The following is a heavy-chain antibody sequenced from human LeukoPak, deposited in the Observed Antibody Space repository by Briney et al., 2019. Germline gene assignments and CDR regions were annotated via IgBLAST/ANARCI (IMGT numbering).Heavy chain of an antibody. D-gene: IGHD3-9*01. Sequence: PGGSLRLSCAASGFIFRNYAMSWGRQAPGKGLEWVSAITGSGGTSWYADSVKGHFTISRDNSKNTLYLQMNSLGADDTAVYYCAKWGDYDGLTGYSDCWGQGTLVTVSS. V-gene: IGHV3-23*01. CDR3: AKWGDYDGLTGYSDC. J-gene: IGHJ4*02. CDR2: ITGSGGTS. CDR1: GFIFRNYA.